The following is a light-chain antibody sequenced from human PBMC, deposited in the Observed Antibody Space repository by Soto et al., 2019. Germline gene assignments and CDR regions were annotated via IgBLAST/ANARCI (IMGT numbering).Light chain of an antibody. CDR3: QQYNKWPLT. Sequence: EIVLTQSPGTLSLSPGERATLSCRASQSVSSNLAWYQQKPGQAPRIIIFGASGRATGIPVRFSGSASGTEFTLTISSLQSEDFTVYYCQQYNKWPLTFGQGTKVDI. V-gene: IGKV3-15*01. CDR1: QSVSSN. J-gene: IGKJ1*01. CDR2: GAS.